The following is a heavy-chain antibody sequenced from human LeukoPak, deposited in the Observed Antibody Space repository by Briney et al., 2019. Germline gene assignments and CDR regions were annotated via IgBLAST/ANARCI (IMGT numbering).Heavy chain of an antibody. Sequence: SETLSLTCTVSGGSISSGGYYWSWIRQHPGKGLEWIGYIYYSGSTYYNPSLKSRVTISVDTSKNQFSLKLSSVTAADTAVYYCASLPGLYKEGDRSYFDYWGQGSLVIVFS. CDR1: GGSISSGGYY. J-gene: IGHJ4*02. D-gene: IGHD2-2*01. V-gene: IGHV4-31*03. CDR2: IYYSGST. CDR3: ASLPGLYKEGDRSYFDY.